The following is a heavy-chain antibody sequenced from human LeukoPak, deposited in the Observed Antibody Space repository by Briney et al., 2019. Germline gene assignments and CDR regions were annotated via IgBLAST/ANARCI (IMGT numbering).Heavy chain of an antibody. D-gene: IGHD3-22*01. J-gene: IGHJ3*02. CDR3: AREVAPYDSSGYYLRKGAFDI. V-gene: IGHV4-59*01. Sequence: PSVTLSLTCTVSGGSISSYYWSWIRQPPGKGLEWIGYIYYSGSTNYNPSLKSRVTISVDTSKNQFSLKLSSVTAADTAVYYCAREVAPYDSSGYYLRKGAFDIWGQGTMVTVSS. CDR2: IYYSGST. CDR1: GGSISSYY.